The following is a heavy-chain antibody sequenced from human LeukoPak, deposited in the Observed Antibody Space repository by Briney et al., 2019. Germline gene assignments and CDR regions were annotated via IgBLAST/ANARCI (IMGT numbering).Heavy chain of an antibody. V-gene: IGHV3-33*06. Sequence: PGRSLRLSCAASGFTFSSYGMHWVRQAPGKGLEWVAIIWYDGSNKYYADSVKGRFTISRDNSKNTLYLQMNSLRAEDTAVYYCAKDPGMWEPIPLDYWGQGTLVTVSS. CDR3: AKDPGMWEPIPLDY. CDR1: GFTFSSYG. CDR2: IWYDGSNK. J-gene: IGHJ4*02. D-gene: IGHD1-26*01.